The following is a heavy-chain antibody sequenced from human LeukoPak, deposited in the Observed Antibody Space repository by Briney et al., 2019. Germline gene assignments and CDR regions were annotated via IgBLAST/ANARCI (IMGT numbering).Heavy chain of an antibody. V-gene: IGHV3-53*01. D-gene: IGHD3-9*01. CDR3: ARVGSDVLRYFDWPYYYFDY. Sequence: PGGSLRLFCAASGFTVSSNYMSWVRQAPGKGLEWVSVIYSGGSTYYADSVKGRFTISRDNSKNTLYLQMNSLRAEDTAVYYCARVGSDVLRYFDWPYYYFDYWGQGTLVTVSS. CDR2: IYSGGST. CDR1: GFTVSSNY. J-gene: IGHJ4*02.